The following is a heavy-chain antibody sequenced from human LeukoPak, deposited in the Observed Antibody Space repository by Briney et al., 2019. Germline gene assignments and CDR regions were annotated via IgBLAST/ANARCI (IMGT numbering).Heavy chain of an antibody. V-gene: IGHV3-7*01. CDR1: GFMFNSYW. CDR2: VKQDGSDK. D-gene: IGHD2-2*01. J-gene: IGHJ6*03. CDR3: ARDVSGEYCSSTSCWNYYYYYMDA. Sequence: GGSLRLSCAASGFMFNSYWMTWVRQAPGKGLEWVASVKQDGSDKYYVDSVKGRFTISRDNARNSLFLQMSSLRAEDTAVYYCARDVSGEYCSSTSCWNYYYYYMDAWGKGTTVTVSS.